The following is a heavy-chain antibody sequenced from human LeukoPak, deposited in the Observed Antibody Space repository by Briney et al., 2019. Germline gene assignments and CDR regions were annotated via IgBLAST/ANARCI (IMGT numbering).Heavy chain of an antibody. CDR2: INGDESST. D-gene: IGHD1-14*01. V-gene: IGHV3-74*01. CDR3: AKESPYTSPRNYYFDY. Sequence: GGSLRLSCAGSGFTFSSYWMHWVRQAPGKGLVWVSRINGDESSTNYADSVKGRFTISRDNAKDTLYLQMNSLRAEDTAIYYCAKESPYTSPRNYYFDYWGQGTLVTVSS. J-gene: IGHJ4*02. CDR1: GFTFSSYW.